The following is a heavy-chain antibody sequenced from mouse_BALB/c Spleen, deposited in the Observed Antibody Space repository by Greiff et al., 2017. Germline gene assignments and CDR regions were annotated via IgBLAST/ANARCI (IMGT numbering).Heavy chain of an antibody. V-gene: IGHV3-2*02. CDR3: ARGGRLGDWYFDV. CDR1: GYSITSDYA. CDR2: ISYSGST. J-gene: IGHJ1*01. Sequence: DVQLQESGPGLVKPSQSLSLTCTVTGYSITSDYAWNWIRQFPGNKLEWMGYISYSGSTSYNPSLKSRISITRDTSKNQFFLQLNSVTTEDTATYYCARGGRLGDWYFDVWGAGTTVTVSS.